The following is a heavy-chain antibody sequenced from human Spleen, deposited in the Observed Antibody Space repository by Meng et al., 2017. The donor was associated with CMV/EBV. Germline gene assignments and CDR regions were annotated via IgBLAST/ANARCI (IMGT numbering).Heavy chain of an antibody. CDR1: GGSFSGYF. V-gene: IGHV4-34*12. J-gene: IGHJ5*02. D-gene: IGHD1-20*01. Sequence: CGVYGGSFSGYFWSWIRQSPGKGLEWIGEIIDSGRTNYNPSLKSRVTISLDMSENHFSLRLSSVTAADTAVYYCARKYNWNDDPFDPWGQGTLVTVSS. CDR2: IIDSGRT. CDR3: ARKYNWNDDPFDP.